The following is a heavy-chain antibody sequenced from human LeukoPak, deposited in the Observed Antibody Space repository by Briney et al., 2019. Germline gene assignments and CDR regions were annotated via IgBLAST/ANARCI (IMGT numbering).Heavy chain of an antibody. Sequence: GGSLRLSCAASGFTFSNFWMIWVRQAPGKGLEWVANIKQDGSEKYYVDSVEGRFIISRDNAKNSLYLQMNTLRAEDTAVYYCARDQWVGYWGQGTLVTVSS. D-gene: IGHD2-8*01. CDR1: GFTFSNFW. CDR3: ARDQWVGY. V-gene: IGHV3-7*03. CDR2: IKQDGSEK. J-gene: IGHJ4*02.